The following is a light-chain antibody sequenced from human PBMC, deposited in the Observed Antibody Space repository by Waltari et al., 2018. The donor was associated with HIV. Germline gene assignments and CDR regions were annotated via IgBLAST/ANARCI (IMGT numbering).Light chain of an antibody. V-gene: IGLV2-23*02. J-gene: IGLJ3*02. CDR2: DVS. Sequence: QTALTQPASVSGSPGQSITISCTGTSSDVGDYNLVSWYQQHPGKAPRLIIYDVSERPAWVSNRSTGSKSGNPASLTISGLQAEDEADYYCCSYVSEIVPCVFGGGTKLTVL. CDR1: SSDVGDYNL. CDR3: CSYVSEIVPCV.